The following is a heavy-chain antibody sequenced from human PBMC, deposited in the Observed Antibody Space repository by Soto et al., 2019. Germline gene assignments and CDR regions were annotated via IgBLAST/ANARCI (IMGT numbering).Heavy chain of an antibody. CDR2: ISGSGGST. V-gene: IGHV3-23*01. Sequence: EVQLLESGGGLVQPGGSLRLSCAASGFTFSTYEMSWVRQAPGKGLEWVSVISGSGGSTYYADSVKGRLTISRDNSQNTVYLQMNRLRAEDTAVYYCAKERSLVVTAMDVWGQGTTVTVSS. CDR1: GFTFSTYE. CDR3: AKERSLVVTAMDV. J-gene: IGHJ6*02. D-gene: IGHD2-21*02.